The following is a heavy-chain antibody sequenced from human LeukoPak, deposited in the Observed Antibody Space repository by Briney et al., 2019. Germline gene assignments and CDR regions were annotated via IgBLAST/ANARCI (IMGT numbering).Heavy chain of an antibody. CDR1: GGSISNYY. CDR3: ARHYGP. CDR2: IYDSGST. V-gene: IGHV4-59*05. Sequence: KTSETLSLTCTVSGGSISNYYWSWVRQPPGKGLEWIGSIYDSGSTYYNPSLKSRVTISVDTSKNQFSLKLNSVTAADTAVYYCARHYGPWGQGTLVTVSS. D-gene: IGHD3-16*01. J-gene: IGHJ5*02.